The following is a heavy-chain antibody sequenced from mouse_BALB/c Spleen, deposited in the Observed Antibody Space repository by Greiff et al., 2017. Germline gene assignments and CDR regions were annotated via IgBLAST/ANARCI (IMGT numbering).Heavy chain of an antibody. CDR1: GYTFTSYW. J-gene: IGHJ1*01. D-gene: IGHD2-5*01. Sequence: QVQLQQPGAELVKPGASVKLSCKASGYTFTSYWMHWVKLRRGQGFEWIGEINPSNGGTNYNEKFKRKATLTVDKSSSTAYMQLRSLTSEDSAVYYWTSSNVGWYFDVWGAGTTDTVSS. CDR3: TSSNVGWYFDV. CDR2: INPSNGGT. V-gene: IGHV1S16*01.